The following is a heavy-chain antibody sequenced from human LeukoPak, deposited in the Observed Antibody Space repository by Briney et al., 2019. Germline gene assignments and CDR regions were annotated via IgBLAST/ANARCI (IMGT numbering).Heavy chain of an antibody. J-gene: IGHJ5*02. Sequence: GGSLRLSCAASGFTFSSYSMNWVRQAPGKGLEWVSSISSSSSYIYYADSVKGRFTISRDNAKNSLYLQMNSLRAEGTAVYYCARETPAGGWFDPWGQGTLVTVSS. CDR3: ARETPAGGWFDP. D-gene: IGHD3-16*01. CDR2: ISSSSSYI. CDR1: GFTFSSYS. V-gene: IGHV3-21*01.